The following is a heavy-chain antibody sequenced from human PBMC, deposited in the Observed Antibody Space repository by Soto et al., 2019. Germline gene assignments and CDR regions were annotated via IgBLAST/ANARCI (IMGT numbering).Heavy chain of an antibody. CDR2: IYHSGST. Sequence: SETLSLTGAVSGGSISIGGYSWSWIRQPPGKGLEWIGYIYHSGSTYYNPSLKSRVTISVDRSKNQFSLKLSSVTAADTAVYYCARGSSGYYDYWGQGTLVTVSS. J-gene: IGHJ4*02. CDR1: GGSISIGGYS. D-gene: IGHD3-22*01. V-gene: IGHV4-30-2*01. CDR3: ARGSSGYYDY.